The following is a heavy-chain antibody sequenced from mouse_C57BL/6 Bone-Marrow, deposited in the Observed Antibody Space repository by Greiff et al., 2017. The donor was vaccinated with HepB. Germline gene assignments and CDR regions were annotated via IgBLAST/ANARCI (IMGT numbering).Heavy chain of an antibody. J-gene: IGHJ3*01. Sequence: EVQLVESGGGLVKPGGSLKLSCAASGFTFSSYAMSWVRQTPEKRLEWVATISDGGSYTYYPDNVKGRFTISRDNAKNNLYLQMSHLKSEDTAMYYCARDDDGSFAYWGQGTLVTVSA. CDR3: ARDDDGSFAY. D-gene: IGHD2-3*01. CDR1: GFTFSSYA. CDR2: ISDGGSYT. V-gene: IGHV5-4*01.